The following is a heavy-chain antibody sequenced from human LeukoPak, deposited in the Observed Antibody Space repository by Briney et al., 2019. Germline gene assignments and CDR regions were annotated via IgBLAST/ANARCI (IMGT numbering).Heavy chain of an antibody. Sequence: SQTLSLTYGVAGRSLSFYYWSWIRQSPGKGLEWLAEISKNGESNYNMSLKSRVTISLDKFKNQVSMKLNSVTAADTAVYYCARDSVYGSTSWFGPWGQGTLVTVSS. CDR2: ISKNGES. V-gene: IGHV4-34*01. J-gene: IGHJ5*02. CDR1: GRSLSFYY. D-gene: IGHD3-10*01. CDR3: ARDSVYGSTSWFGP.